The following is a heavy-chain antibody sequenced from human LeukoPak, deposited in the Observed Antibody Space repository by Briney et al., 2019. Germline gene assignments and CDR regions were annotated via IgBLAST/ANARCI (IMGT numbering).Heavy chain of an antibody. CDR3: ARPTGVYDAFDI. CDR1: GFTISTYW. CDR2: IKGDGSKT. Sequence: GGSLRLSCVASGFTISTYWIYWVRQAPGKGLAWVSRIKGDGSKTNYADSVKGRFTVSRDNAKNTLYLQMNSLRAEDTAVYYCARPTGVYDAFDIWGQGTTVIVSS. V-gene: IGHV3-74*01. J-gene: IGHJ3*02. D-gene: IGHD6-6*01.